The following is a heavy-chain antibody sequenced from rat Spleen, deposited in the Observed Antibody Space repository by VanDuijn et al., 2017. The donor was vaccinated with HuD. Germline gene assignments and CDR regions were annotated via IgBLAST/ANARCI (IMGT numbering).Heavy chain of an antibody. CDR1: GFTFSTAW. CDR2: IKAKSNNYAT. Sequence: EVQVLESGGGLVQPGNSLKLSCATSGFTFSTAWMYWYRQFPEKRLEWVARIKAKSNNYATDYTESVKGRFTISRDDSKSSIYLQMNNLKEEDTAIYYCAWEATEGVDPMDAWGQGASVTVSS. V-gene: IGHV6-6*01. D-gene: IGHD1-11*01. CDR3: AWEATEGVDPMDA. J-gene: IGHJ4*01.